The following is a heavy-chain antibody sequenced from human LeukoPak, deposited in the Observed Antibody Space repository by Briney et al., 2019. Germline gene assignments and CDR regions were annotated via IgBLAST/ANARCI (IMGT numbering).Heavy chain of an antibody. CDR3: ARIEGDNSLEY. Sequence: SETLSLTCTVSGGSISDYYWTWIRQPPENGLEWIAYIHSSGSTNYNPSLKSRVIISIDTSRSQLSLKLSSVTAADTAMYYCARIEGDNSLEYWGQGTLVTVSS. D-gene: IGHD3-16*01. J-gene: IGHJ4*02. CDR2: IHSSGST. V-gene: IGHV4-59*01. CDR1: GGSISDYY.